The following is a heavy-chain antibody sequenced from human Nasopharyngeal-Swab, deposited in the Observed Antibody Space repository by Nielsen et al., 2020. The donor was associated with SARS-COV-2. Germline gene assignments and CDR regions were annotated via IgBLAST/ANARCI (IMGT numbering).Heavy chain of an antibody. Sequence: WIRQPPGKGLEWVSYISSSSTIYYADSVKGRFIISRDNAKNSLYLQMNSLRDEDTAVYYCARDETRLGYLDLWGRGTLVTVSS. CDR3: ARDETRLGYLDL. D-gene: IGHD6-19*01. CDR2: ISSSSTI. V-gene: IGHV3-48*02. J-gene: IGHJ2*01.